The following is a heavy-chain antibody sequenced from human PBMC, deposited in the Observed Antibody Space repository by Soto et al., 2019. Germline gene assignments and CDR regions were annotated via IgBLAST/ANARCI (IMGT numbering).Heavy chain of an antibody. CDR1: GFTFSSYS. J-gene: IGHJ4*02. CDR3: ARASNGSGSYYGVDY. Sequence: EVQLVESGGGLVQPGGSLRLSCAASGFTFSSYSMNWVRQAPGKGLEWVSYISSSSSTIYYADSVKGRFNISRDNAKNSLYLQMNSLRAEDTAVYYCARASNGSGSYYGVDYWGQGTLVTVSS. CDR2: ISSSSSTI. V-gene: IGHV3-48*01. D-gene: IGHD3-10*01.